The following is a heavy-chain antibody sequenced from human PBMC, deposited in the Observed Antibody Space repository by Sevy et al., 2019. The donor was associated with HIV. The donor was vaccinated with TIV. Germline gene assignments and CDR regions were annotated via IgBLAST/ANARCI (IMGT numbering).Heavy chain of an antibody. CDR3: ASTRDYYDSSWYYFDY. J-gene: IGHJ4*02. CDR1: GYTLTELS. V-gene: IGHV1-24*01. Sequence: ASVKVSCKVSGYTLTELSIHWVRQAPGKGLEWLVTFDPEDGKTIYAQNFQGRVTMTEDTSTDTTYMELSSLRSADTAVYYCASTRDYYDSSWYYFDYWGQGTLVTVSS. CDR2: FDPEDGKT. D-gene: IGHD3-22*01.